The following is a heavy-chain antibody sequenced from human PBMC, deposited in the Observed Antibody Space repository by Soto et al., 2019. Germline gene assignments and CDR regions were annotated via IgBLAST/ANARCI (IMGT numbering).Heavy chain of an antibody. CDR2: TNHSGST. V-gene: IGHV4-34*01. CDR3: ARGLYYYGSGSYWAPYYYYMDV. CDR1: GGSFSGYY. J-gene: IGHJ6*03. Sequence: QVQLQQWGAGLLKPSETLSLTCAVYGGSFSGYYWSWIRQPPGKGLEWIGETNHSGSTNYNPSLKSIFTLSVDTSKNQFSLKLSSVTAADTAVYYCARGLYYYGSGSYWAPYYYYMDVWGKGTTVTVSS. D-gene: IGHD3-10*01.